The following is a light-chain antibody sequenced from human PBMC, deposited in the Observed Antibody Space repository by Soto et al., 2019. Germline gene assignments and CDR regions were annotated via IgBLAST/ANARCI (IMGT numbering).Light chain of an antibody. CDR1: QGISSY. CDR2: AAS. Sequence: DIQLTQSPSFLSASVGDRVTITCRASQGISSYLAWYQQKPGKAPKLLIYAASTLQSGVPSRFSGSGSRTEFTLTISSLQPEDFATYYCQQLNSYPLVFGPGTKVDIK. CDR3: QQLNSYPLV. J-gene: IGKJ3*01. V-gene: IGKV1-9*01.